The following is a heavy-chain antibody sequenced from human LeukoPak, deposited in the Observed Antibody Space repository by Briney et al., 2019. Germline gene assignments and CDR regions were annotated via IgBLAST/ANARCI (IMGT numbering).Heavy chain of an antibody. Sequence: PGGSLRLSCAASGFTFSSYAMSWVRQAPGKGLEWVSGISGSGSSAYYADSVKGRFTISRDNSKNTLYLQMSSLRGEDTAVYYCAKDRDNYYETPRFDPRGQGTLVTVSS. D-gene: IGHD3-22*01. J-gene: IGHJ5*02. CDR2: ISGSGSSA. V-gene: IGHV3-23*01. CDR3: AKDRDNYYETPRFDP. CDR1: GFTFSSYA.